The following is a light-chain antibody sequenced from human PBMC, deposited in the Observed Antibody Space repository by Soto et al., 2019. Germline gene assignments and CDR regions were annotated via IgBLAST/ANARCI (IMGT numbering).Light chain of an antibody. J-gene: IGLJ1*01. Sequence: QSALTQPASVSGSPGRSITISCTGTSSDVGGYNYVSWYQQHPGKAPKLMIYEVSNRPSGVSNRFSGSKSGNTASLTISGLQAEDEADYYCSSYTSSSTLFGTETKLTVL. CDR1: SSDVGGYNY. CDR3: SSYTSSSTL. CDR2: EVS. V-gene: IGLV2-14*01.